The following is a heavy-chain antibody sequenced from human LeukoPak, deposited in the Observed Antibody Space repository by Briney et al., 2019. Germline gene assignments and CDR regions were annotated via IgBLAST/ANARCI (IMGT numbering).Heavy chain of an antibody. D-gene: IGHD3-16*02. J-gene: IGHJ4*02. CDR2: IKQDGSEK. V-gene: IGHV3-7*01. Sequence: GGSLRLSCATSGFTFSSYWMSWVRQAPGKGLEWVANIKQDGSEKYYVDSVKGRFTISRDNDKNSLFLQMTSLRAEDTAVYYCARVGGRYSPLGYWGLGTLVTVSS. CDR1: GFTFSSYW. CDR3: ARVGGRYSPLGY.